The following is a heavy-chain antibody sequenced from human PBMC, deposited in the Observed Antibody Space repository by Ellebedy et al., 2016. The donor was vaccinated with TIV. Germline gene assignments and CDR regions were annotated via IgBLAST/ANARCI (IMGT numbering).Heavy chain of an antibody. CDR2: INPNSVGT. CDR3: ARGAYSSGWSQPKGSLYNWFDP. Sequence: AASVKVSCKASGYTFTCYYIHWVRLPPGQPLDCLGWINPNSVGTHYAQKFQGRVTRTRDTSISTAYMELSRLRSDDTAEYYCARGAYSSGWSQPKGSLYNWFDPWGQGTLVTVSS. D-gene: IGHD6-19*01. V-gene: IGHV1-2*02. J-gene: IGHJ5*02. CDR1: GYTFTCYY.